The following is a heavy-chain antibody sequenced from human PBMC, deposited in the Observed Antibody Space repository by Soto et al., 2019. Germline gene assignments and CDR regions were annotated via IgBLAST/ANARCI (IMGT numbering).Heavy chain of an antibody. CDR1: GGSISSGGYS. CDR3: ASAGGLGAVAADY. Sequence: QLQLQESGSGLVEPSQTLSLTCAVSGGSISSGGYSWGWIRQPPGKGLEWIGYIYHSGSTYYNPSLKSRVTISVDRSKNQFSLKLSSVTAADTAVYYCASAGGLGAVAADYWGQGTLVTVSS. CDR2: IYHSGST. D-gene: IGHD6-19*01. V-gene: IGHV4-30-2*01. J-gene: IGHJ4*02.